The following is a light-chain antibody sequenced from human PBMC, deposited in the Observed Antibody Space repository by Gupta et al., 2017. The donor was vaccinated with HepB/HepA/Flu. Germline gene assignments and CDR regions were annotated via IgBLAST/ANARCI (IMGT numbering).Light chain of an antibody. CDR2: SAS. CDR1: QSVSSN. V-gene: IGKV3-15*01. CDR3: MQDKNWPPYT. Sequence: EIVMTQSPATLSVSPGERVTLSCRASQSVSSNLDWYQQKPGQAPRRLIYSASTSAAGIPARFSGSGSGTEFTLTISRLQAEDFAVYYCMQDKNWPPYTFGPGTKMEIK. J-gene: IGKJ2*01.